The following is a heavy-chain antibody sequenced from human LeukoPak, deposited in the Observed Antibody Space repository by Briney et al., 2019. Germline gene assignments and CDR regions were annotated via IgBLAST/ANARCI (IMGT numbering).Heavy chain of an antibody. CDR2: IRYDGSNK. J-gene: IGHJ4*02. D-gene: IGHD1-1*01. V-gene: IGHV3-30*02. CDR3: AKVRTGADTPMDY. Sequence: GGSLRLSCAASGFTFSSYGMHWVRQAPGKGLEWVAFIRYDGSNKYYADSVKGRFTISRDNSKNTLYLQMNSLRAEDTAVYYCAKVRTGADTPMDYWGQGTLVTVSS. CDR1: GFTFSSYG.